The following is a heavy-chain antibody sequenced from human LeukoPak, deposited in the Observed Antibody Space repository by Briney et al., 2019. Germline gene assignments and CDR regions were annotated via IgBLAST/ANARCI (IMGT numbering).Heavy chain of an antibody. D-gene: IGHD3-3*02. CDR3: ARGTSREYYFDY. CDR2: IYYSGST. V-gene: IGHV4-59*01. Sequence: SETLSLTCTVSGGSISSYYWSWIRQPPGKGLEWIGYIYYSGSTNYNPSLKSRVTISVDTSKNQFSLKLSSVTAADTAVYYCARGTSREYYFDYWGQGTLVTVSS. J-gene: IGHJ4*02. CDR1: GGSISSYY.